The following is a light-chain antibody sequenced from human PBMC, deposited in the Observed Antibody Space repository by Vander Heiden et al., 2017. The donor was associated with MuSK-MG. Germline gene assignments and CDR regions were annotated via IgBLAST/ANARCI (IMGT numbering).Light chain of an antibody. CDR1: QGIGND. Sequence: DIQMTQSPSSLSASVGDRVTITCRASQGIGNDLGWYQQKPGKAPKRLMYGASTLQSGVPSRFSGRGSGTEFTLTISSLQPEDFATYYCRQHSAYPWTFGQGTKVEIK. CDR2: GAS. J-gene: IGKJ1*01. V-gene: IGKV1-17*01. CDR3: RQHSAYPWT.